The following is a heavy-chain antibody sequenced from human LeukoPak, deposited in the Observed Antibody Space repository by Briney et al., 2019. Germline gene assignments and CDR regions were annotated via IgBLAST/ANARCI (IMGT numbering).Heavy chain of an antibody. Sequence: SQTLSLTCTVSGGPISSGSYYWSWIRQPAGKGLEWIGRIYTSGSTNYNPSLKSRVTISVDTSKNQFSLKLSSVTAADTAVYYCAAGEEDYGDFNWFDPWGQGTLVTVSS. CDR3: AAGEEDYGDFNWFDP. CDR1: GGPISSGSYY. J-gene: IGHJ5*02. V-gene: IGHV4-61*02. CDR2: IYTSGST. D-gene: IGHD4-17*01.